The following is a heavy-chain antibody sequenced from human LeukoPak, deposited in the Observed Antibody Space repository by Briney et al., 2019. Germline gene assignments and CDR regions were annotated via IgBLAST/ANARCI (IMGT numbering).Heavy chain of an antibody. CDR3: ARGDCSSTSCYDFYYYGMDV. J-gene: IGHJ6*02. V-gene: IGHV1-8*01. D-gene: IGHD2-2*01. Sequence: ASVTVSCKASGYTFTSYDINWVRQAPGQGLEWMGWMNPNSGNTGYAQKFQGRVTMTRNTSISTAYMELSSLRSEDTAVYYCARGDCSSTSCYDFYYYGMDVWGQGTTVTVSS. CDR1: GYTFTSYD. CDR2: MNPNSGNT.